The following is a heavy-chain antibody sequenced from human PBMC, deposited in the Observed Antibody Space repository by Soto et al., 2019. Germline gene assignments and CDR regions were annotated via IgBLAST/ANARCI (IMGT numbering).Heavy chain of an antibody. D-gene: IGHD4-17*01. CDR1: GDTFRRYT. V-gene: IGHV1-69*08. Sequence: QVQLVQSGAEVRKPGSSVKVSCKASGDTFRRYTISWMRQSPGQGLEWIGRIIPIHDVADYALRFQGRVTITADTSTSTAYLELTSLRSEDTAVDYCARDDYGDFWGQGTLVTVSS. CDR2: IIPIHDVA. J-gene: IGHJ4*02. CDR3: ARDDYGDF.